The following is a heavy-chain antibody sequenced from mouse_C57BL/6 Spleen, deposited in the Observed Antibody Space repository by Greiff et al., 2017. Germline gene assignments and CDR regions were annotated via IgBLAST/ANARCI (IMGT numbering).Heavy chain of an antibody. CDR2: IWTGGGT. CDR1: GFSLTSYA. V-gene: IGHV2-9-1*01. Sequence: VKLMESGPGLVAPSQSLSITCTVSGFSLTSYAISWVHQPPGKGLEWIGVIWTGGGTNYNSARKSRLSISKDNSKSQVFLKMNRLQTDNPARYYCARNCGLQSYDYAMDYWGQGTSVTVSS. J-gene: IGHJ4*01. D-gene: IGHD6-5*01. CDR3: ARNCGLQSYDYAMDY.